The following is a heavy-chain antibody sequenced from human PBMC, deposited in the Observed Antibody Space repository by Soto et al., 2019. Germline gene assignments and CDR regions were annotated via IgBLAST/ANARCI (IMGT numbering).Heavy chain of an antibody. CDR2: ISWNSGSI. V-gene: IGHV3-9*01. CDR1: GFTFDDYA. CDR3: AKDAITMVRGVISYYGMAV. D-gene: IGHD3-10*01. J-gene: IGHJ6*02. Sequence: EVQLVESGGGLVQPGRSLRLSCAASGFTFDDYAMHWVRQAPGKGLEWVSGISWNSGSIGYADSVKGRFTISRDNAKNSLYLQMTSLRAEDTALYSGAKDAITMVRGVISYYGMAVWGQATTVTVSS.